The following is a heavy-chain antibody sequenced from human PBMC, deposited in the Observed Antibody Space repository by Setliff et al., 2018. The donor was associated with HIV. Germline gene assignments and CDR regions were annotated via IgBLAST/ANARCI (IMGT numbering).Heavy chain of an antibody. Sequence: SETLSLTCTVSGGSMRSRSDYWGWIRQAPGKGLEWIGHISYSGSTNYNPSLKSRVTISVDTSKNQFSLKLTSVTAADTAVYYCARRRSPPSGFYSKYYMDVWGKGTTVTVSS. D-gene: IGHD3-22*01. CDR1: GGSMRSRSDY. J-gene: IGHJ6*03. CDR3: ARRRSPPSGFYSKYYMDV. V-gene: IGHV4-61*05. CDR2: ISYSGST.